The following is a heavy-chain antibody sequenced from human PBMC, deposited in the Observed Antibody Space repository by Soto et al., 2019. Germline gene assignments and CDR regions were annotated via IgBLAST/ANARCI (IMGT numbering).Heavy chain of an antibody. J-gene: IGHJ4*02. D-gene: IGHD6-19*01. Sequence: EVQLFESGGGLVQPGGSLRLSCAASGFTFDSYAMIWVRQAPGKGLEWVSAISGSGGSTYYADSVKGRFTISRDNSKNTLYLQMNSLRAEDTAVYYCARDMTYSSGWYGGDYWGQGTLVTVSS. CDR1: GFTFDSYA. CDR2: ISGSGGST. V-gene: IGHV3-23*01. CDR3: ARDMTYSSGWYGGDY.